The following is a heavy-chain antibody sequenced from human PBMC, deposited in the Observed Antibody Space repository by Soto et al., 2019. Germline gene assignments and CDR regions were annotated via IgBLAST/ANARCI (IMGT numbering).Heavy chain of an antibody. CDR2: ISGSGGST. J-gene: IGHJ6*02. CDR3: AKTSINYYHYYDMDV. V-gene: IGHV3-23*01. D-gene: IGHD2-2*01. Sequence: EVQLLESGGGLVQPGGSLRLSCAASGLTFSSYAMSWVRQAPGKGLEWVSAISGSGGSTYYADSVKGRFTISRDNSKNTLYLQMNSLRAEDTAVYYCAKTSINYYHYYDMDVWGQGTTVSVSS. CDR1: GLTFSSYA.